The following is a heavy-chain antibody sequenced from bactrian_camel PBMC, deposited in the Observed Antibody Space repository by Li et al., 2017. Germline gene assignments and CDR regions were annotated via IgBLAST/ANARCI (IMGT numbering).Heavy chain of an antibody. V-gene: IGHV3-2*01. J-gene: IGHJ5*01. CDR3: AASYRPFPLECPNQGRPDLFEY. D-gene: IGHD8*01. CDR2: ISGDGSNT. Sequence: HVQLVESGGGLVQPGGSLRLSCAASGFAFTGAYMTWVRQAPGKGLEWVSSISGDGSNTYYPDSVRGRFTISRDNAENAVCLQINSLKPEDTAMYYCAASYRPFPLECPNQGRPDLFEYWGQGTQVTVS. CDR1: GFAFTGAY.